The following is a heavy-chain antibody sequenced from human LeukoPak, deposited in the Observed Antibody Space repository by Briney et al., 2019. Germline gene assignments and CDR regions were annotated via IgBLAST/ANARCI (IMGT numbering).Heavy chain of an antibody. J-gene: IGHJ4*02. CDR3: AKTTHYDIFTGLDY. CDR1: GFTFSSYG. CDR2: ISYDGSNK. V-gene: IGHV3-30*18. D-gene: IGHD3-9*01. Sequence: PGRSLRLSCAASGFTFSSYGMHWVRQAPGKGLEWVAVISYDGSNKYYADSVKGRFTISRDNSKNTLYLQMDSLRAEDTAIYYCAKTTHYDIFTGLDYWGQGSLVTVSS.